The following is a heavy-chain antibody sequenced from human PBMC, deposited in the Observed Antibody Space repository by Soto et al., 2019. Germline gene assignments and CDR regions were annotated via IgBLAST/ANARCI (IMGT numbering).Heavy chain of an antibody. Sequence: SVTLCVTCTVAGGYLSSGGYYWSWIRQHPGKGLEWIGYIYYSGSTYYNPSLKSRVTISVDTSKNQFSLKLSSVTAADTAVYYCARGGIFNHNFDYWGQGTLVTVSS. J-gene: IGHJ4*02. CDR1: GGYLSSGGYY. CDR2: IYYSGST. D-gene: IGHD2-15*01. CDR3: ARGGIFNHNFDY. V-gene: IGHV4-31*03.